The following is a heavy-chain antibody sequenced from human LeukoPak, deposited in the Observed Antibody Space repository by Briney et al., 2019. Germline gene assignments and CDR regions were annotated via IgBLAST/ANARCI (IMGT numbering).Heavy chain of an antibody. Sequence: PGGPLRLSCAASGFTFSSYGMSWVRQAPGKGLEWVSAISGSGGSTYYADSVKGRFTISRDNSKNTLYLQMNSLRAEDTAVYYCAKDPYSSGWYGRSWFDPWGQGTLVTVSS. J-gene: IGHJ5*02. CDR1: GFTFSSYG. CDR3: AKDPYSSGWYGRSWFDP. D-gene: IGHD6-19*01. CDR2: ISGSGGST. V-gene: IGHV3-23*01.